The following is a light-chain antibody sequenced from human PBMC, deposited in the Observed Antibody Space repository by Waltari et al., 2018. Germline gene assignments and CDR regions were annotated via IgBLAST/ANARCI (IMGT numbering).Light chain of an antibody. V-gene: IGLV4-69*01. CDR3: QTGGFGIWV. J-gene: IGLJ3*02. CDR1: PGHSNYA. CDR2: VNSDGSH. Sequence: QLLLTPPPSASASLGATVKLPCTVSPGHSNYAIAWHHQHPQKGPRYLMKVNSDGSHIKGDGIPDRFSGSSSGAERYLIISSLQAEDEADYYCQTGGFGIWVFGGGTTLTVL.